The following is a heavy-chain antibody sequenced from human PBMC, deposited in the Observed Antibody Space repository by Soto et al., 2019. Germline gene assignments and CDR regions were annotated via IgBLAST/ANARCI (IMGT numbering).Heavy chain of an antibody. CDR1: GGSFSGYY. D-gene: IGHD6-13*01. CDR3: ARARYSSSWFFDY. CDR2: INHSGST. V-gene: IGHV4-34*01. Sequence: SETLSLTCAVYGGSFSGYYWIWIRQPPGKGLEWIGEINHSGSTNYNPSLKSRVTISVDTSKNQFSLKLSSVTAADTAVYYCARARYSSSWFFDYWGQGTLVTVSS. J-gene: IGHJ4*02.